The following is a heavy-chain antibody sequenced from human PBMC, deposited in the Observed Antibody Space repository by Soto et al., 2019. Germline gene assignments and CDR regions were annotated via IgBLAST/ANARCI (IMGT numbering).Heavy chain of an antibody. J-gene: IGHJ4*02. Sequence: GESLKISCGVSGFTFRSYAMYWVRQDPGKGLEWVAVITHDGSQKYYADYVKGRFTISRDNSKNTLFLQMNSLRDEDTAVYYCASSGDTSGNYAKYYFDYWGQGTLVTVSS. CDR3: ASSGDTSGNYAKYYFDY. CDR1: GFTFRSYA. D-gene: IGHD3-10*01. V-gene: IGHV3-30-3*01. CDR2: ITHDGSQK.